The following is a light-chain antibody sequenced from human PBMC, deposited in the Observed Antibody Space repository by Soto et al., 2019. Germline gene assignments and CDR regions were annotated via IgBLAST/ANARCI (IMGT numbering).Light chain of an antibody. J-gene: IGKJ1*01. CDR1: QSVSSY. CDR3: QQRSNWRT. V-gene: IGKV3-11*01. Sequence: EIVLTQSPATLSLSPGERATLSCRASQSVSSYLAWYQQKPGQAPRLLIYDASSRATGIPARFSGSGSGTDFTLTISSLEPEDFAVYYCQQRSNWRTFGQGTKVEI. CDR2: DAS.